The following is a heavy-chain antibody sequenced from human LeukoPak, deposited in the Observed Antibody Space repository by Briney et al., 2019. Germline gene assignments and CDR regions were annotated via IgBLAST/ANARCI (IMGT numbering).Heavy chain of an antibody. CDR2: IYSGGST. Sequence: GGSLRLSCAASGFTVSSNYMSWVRQAPGKGLEWVSVIYSGGSTYYADSVKGRFTISRDNSKNTLYLQMNSLRAEDTAVYYCAGHMVRASCFDYWGQGTLVTVSS. CDR1: GFTVSSNY. D-gene: IGHD3-10*01. V-gene: IGHV3-53*01. J-gene: IGHJ4*02. CDR3: AGHMVRASCFDY.